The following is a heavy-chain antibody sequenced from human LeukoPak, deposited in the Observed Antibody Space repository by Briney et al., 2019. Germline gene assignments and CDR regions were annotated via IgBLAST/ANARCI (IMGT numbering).Heavy chain of an antibody. D-gene: IGHD4-23*01. CDR1: GFTFSKFE. Sequence: GGSLRLSCVASGFTFSKFEMNWVRQAPGKGLECVSYIGSGGRTYYYADSVEGRFTMSRDNARNSLYLQMNSLRDDDTAVYYCARVRVDYGSTYYMDVWGKGTTVIVSS. V-gene: IGHV3-48*03. J-gene: IGHJ6*03. CDR3: ARVRVDYGSTYYMDV. CDR2: IGSGGRTY.